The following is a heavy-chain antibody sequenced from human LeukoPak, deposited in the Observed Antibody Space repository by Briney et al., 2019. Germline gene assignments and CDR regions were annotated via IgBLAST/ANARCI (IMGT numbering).Heavy chain of an antibody. D-gene: IGHD6-6*01. J-gene: IGHJ6*03. V-gene: IGHV4-39*07. CDR3: ASVHDYYYYYMDV. CDR1: GGSISSSSYY. Sequence: SETLSLTCTVSGGSISSSSYYWGWICQPPGKGLEWIGSIYYSGSTYYNPSLKSRVTISVDTSKNQFSLKLSSVTAADTAVYYCASVHDYYYYYMDVWGKGTTVTVSS. CDR2: IYYSGST.